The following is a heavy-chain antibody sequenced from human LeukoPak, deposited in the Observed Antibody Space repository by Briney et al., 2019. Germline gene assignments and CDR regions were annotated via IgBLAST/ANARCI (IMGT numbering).Heavy chain of an antibody. CDR3: ASSTIFGDYFDY. CDR1: GFAFSSHW. CDR2: IKEDGHEE. V-gene: IGHV3-7*01. J-gene: IGHJ4*02. Sequence: PGGSLRLSSAGYGFAFSSHWMGWVRQAPGKGLGWLANIKEDGHEEHYVDSVQGRFTISRDNAKNSLFLQMDSLRAEDTAVYYCASSTIFGDYFDYWGQGTLVTVSS. D-gene: IGHD3-3*01.